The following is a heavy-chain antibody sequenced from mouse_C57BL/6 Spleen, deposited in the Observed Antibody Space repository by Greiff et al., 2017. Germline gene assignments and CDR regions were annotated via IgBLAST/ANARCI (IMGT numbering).Heavy chain of an antibody. Sequence: VQLQESGAELVRPGASVKLSCKASGYTFTDYYINWVKQRPGQGLEWIARIYPGSGNTYYNEKFKGKATLTAEKSSSTAYMQLSSLTSEDSAVYFCAREYDGYSYWYFDVWGTGTTVTVSS. CDR2: IYPGSGNT. CDR3: AREYDGYSYWYFDV. CDR1: GYTFTDYY. J-gene: IGHJ1*03. D-gene: IGHD2-3*01. V-gene: IGHV1-76*01.